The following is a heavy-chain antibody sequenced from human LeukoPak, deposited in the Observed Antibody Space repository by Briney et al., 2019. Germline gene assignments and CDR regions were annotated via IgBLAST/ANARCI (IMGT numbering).Heavy chain of an antibody. Sequence: GGSLRLSCAASGFKFSDYWMNWVRQAPGKGLEWVANINGAGTVNYYVDSVTGRFTISRDNAKNSLYLQMSSLRVEDTAVYYCASWAGNTQSDSWSGPFDYWGQGSLVTVSS. CDR1: GFKFSDYW. CDR2: INGAGTVN. J-gene: IGHJ4*02. V-gene: IGHV3-7*01. D-gene: IGHD3-3*01. CDR3: ASWAGNTQSDSWSGPFDY.